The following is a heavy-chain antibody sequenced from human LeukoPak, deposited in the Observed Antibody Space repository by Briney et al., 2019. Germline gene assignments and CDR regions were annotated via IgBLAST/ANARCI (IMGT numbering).Heavy chain of an antibody. D-gene: IGHD6-6*01. CDR1: GFTFSNYA. CDR2: ITSAGNT. J-gene: IGHJ4*02. V-gene: IGHV3-23*01. CDR3: ARRHGSSWADFDY. Sequence: RPGGSLRLSCAASGFTFSNYAMNWVRQAPGKGLEWVSAITSAGNTYYADSVKGRFTISRDSSKNTLYLQMNSLRDEDTAVYYCARRHGSSWADFDYWGQGTLVTVSS.